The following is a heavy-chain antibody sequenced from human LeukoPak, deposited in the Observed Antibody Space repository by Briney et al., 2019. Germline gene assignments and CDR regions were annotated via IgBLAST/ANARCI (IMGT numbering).Heavy chain of an antibody. Sequence: PSETLSLTCAVSGDSIINYYWSWIRQPPGKGLEWIGYIYSSGSTNYNPSLKSRVTISVDTSKNQFSLKLSSVTAADTAVYYCARDHAFDIWGRGTMVTVSS. J-gene: IGHJ3*02. CDR3: ARDHAFDI. CDR1: GDSIINYY. V-gene: IGHV4-4*08. CDR2: IYSSGST.